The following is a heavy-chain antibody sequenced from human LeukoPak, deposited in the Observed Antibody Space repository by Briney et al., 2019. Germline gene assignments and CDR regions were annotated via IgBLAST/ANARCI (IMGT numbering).Heavy chain of an antibody. Sequence: ASVTVSCKVSGYSLSELSIHWVRQAPGKGLEWMGGFDPEDDEAIYAQSLQGRVTMTEDTSTDTAYMELSGLTSDDAAVYYCATGVTGTAPYDFWGQGTLVTVS. J-gene: IGHJ4*02. CDR1: GYSLSELS. CDR2: FDPEDDEA. CDR3: ATGVTGTAPYDF. D-gene: IGHD1-1*01. V-gene: IGHV1-24*01.